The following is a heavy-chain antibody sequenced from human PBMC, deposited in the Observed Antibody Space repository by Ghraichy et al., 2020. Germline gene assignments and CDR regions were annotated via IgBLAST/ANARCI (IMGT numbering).Heavy chain of an antibody. D-gene: IGHD6-13*01. CDR3: ARDSPMKQQLDSAYGMDV. V-gene: IGHV4-31*03. CDR2: IYYSGST. CDR1: GGSISSGGYY. J-gene: IGHJ6*02. Sequence: SETLSLTCTVSGGSISSGGYYWSWIRQHPGKGLEWIGYIYYSGSTYYNPSLKSRVTISVDTSKNQFSLKLSSVTAADTAVYYCARDSPMKQQLDSAYGMDVWGQGTTVTVSS.